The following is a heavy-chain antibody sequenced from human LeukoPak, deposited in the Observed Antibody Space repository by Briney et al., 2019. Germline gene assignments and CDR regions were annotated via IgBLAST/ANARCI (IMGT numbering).Heavy chain of an antibody. Sequence: PGGSLRLSCAASGFTFNNYAMNWVRQTPGGGLEWVSFIGISSGPLLYADSVKGRFTISRDNAKASVYLQMNRLRAEDTAVYYCARAKDYTSSYSFDYWGQGILVTVSS. J-gene: IGHJ4*02. V-gene: IGHV3-48*04. CDR3: ARAKDYTSSYSFDY. CDR2: IGISSGPL. CDR1: GFTFNNYA. D-gene: IGHD3-10*01.